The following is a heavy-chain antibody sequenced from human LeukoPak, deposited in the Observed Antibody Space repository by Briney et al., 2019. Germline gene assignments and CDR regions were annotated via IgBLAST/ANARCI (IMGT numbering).Heavy chain of an antibody. D-gene: IGHD6-13*01. CDR2: IYYSGST. CDR1: GGANSSYY. V-gene: IGHV4-59*08. J-gene: IGHJ4*02. Sequence: ETLSLTCTVSGGANSSYYWSWIRQPPGKGREWIGYIYYSGSTNYNPSLKSRVTISVDTSKNQFSLKLSSVTAADTAVYYCARLGWSSSWEFDYWGQGTLVTVSS. CDR3: ARLGWSSSWEFDY.